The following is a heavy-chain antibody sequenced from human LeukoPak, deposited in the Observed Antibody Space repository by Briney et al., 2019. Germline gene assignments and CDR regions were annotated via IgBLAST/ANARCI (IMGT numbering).Heavy chain of an antibody. V-gene: IGHV3-23*01. CDR1: GFTFSSYA. D-gene: IGHD2-8*01. CDR3: AKAGTYCTNGVCFHNWFDP. Sequence: GGSLRLSCAASGFTFSSYAMSWFRQAPGKGLEWVSAISGSGGSTYYADSVKGRFTISRDNSKNTLYLQMNSLRAEDTAVYYCAKAGTYCTNGVCFHNWFDPWGQGTLVTVSS. CDR2: ISGSGGST. J-gene: IGHJ5*02.